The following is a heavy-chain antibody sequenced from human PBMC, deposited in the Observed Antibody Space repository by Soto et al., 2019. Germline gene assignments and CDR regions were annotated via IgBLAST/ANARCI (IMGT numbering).Heavy chain of an antibody. CDR3: ARGPLYMVRGVIALYYFDY. CDR2: INHSGGT. Sequence: SETLSLTCAVYGGSFSGYYWSWIRQPPGKGLEWIGEINHSGGTNYNPSLKSRVTISVDTSKNQFSLKLSSVTAADTAVYYCARGPLYMVRGVIALYYFDYWGQGTLVTVSS. D-gene: IGHD3-10*01. J-gene: IGHJ4*02. CDR1: GGSFSGYY. V-gene: IGHV4-34*01.